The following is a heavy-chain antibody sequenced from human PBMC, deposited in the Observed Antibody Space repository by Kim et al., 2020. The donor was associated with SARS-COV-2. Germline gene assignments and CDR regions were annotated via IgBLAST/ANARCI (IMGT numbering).Heavy chain of an antibody. CDR3: ARVRGRFLEWLGSFDY. J-gene: IGHJ4*02. Sequence: VKCRFTNTRDNSKNTLYLQMDSLRAEDTAVYYCARVRGRFLEWLGSFDYWGQGTLVTVSS. V-gene: IGHV3-64*04. D-gene: IGHD3-3*01.